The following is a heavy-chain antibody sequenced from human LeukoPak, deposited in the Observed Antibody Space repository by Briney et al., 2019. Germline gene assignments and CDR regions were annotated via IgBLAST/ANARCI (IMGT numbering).Heavy chain of an antibody. V-gene: IGHV4-34*01. CDR1: GGSFSGYY. CDR2: INHSGST. D-gene: IGHD3-16*02. CDR3: ARTLEITFGGVIRYYYYGMDV. J-gene: IGHJ6*02. Sequence: SENLSLTCAVYGGSFSGYYWSWIRQPPGKGLEWIGEINHSGSTNYNPSLKSRVTISVDTSKNQFSLKLSSVTAADTAVYYCARTLEITFGGVIRYYYYGMDVWGQGTTVTVSS.